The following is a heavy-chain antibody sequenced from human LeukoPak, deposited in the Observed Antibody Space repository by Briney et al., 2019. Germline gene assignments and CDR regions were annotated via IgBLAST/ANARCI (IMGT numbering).Heavy chain of an antibody. J-gene: IGHJ4*02. Sequence: GGSLRLSCAASGFSFSKYTMHWVRRPPGKGLEWLSIISYDGDSKYYGDSVKGRFTISRDNSNSTLYLQMNSLTTEDTAVYYCMRMRLAAAGNVCWGQGTLVTVSS. D-gene: IGHD6-13*01. CDR1: GFSFSKYT. V-gene: IGHV3-30*14. CDR3: MRMRLAAAGNVC. CDR2: ISYDGDSK.